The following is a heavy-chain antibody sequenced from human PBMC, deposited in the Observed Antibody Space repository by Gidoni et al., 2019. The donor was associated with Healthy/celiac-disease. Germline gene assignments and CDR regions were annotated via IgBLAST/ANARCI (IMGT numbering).Heavy chain of an antibody. D-gene: IGHD3-10*01. V-gene: IGHV3-21*01. CDR1: GFTFSSYS. CDR2: ISSSSSYI. Sequence: EVQLVESGGGLVKPGGSLRLSCAASGFTFSSYSMNWVRQAPGKGLEWVSSISSSSSYIYYADSVKGRFTISRDNAKNSLSLQMNSLRAGDTAVYYCARDTGFGELFVYWGQGTLVTVSS. CDR3: ARDTGFGELFVY. J-gene: IGHJ4*02.